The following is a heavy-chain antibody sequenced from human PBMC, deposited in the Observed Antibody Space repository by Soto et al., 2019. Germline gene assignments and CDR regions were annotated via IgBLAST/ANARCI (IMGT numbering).Heavy chain of an antibody. J-gene: IGHJ4*02. CDR1: GGSISSGGYY. D-gene: IGHD2-2*03. V-gene: IGHV4-31*03. CDR2: IYYSGST. Sequence: QVQLQESGPGLVKPSQTLSLTCTVSGGSISSGGYYWSWIRQHPGKGLEWIGYIYYSGSTYYNPSLKSRVTISVDTSNNQVSLKLSSVTAADTAVYYCARTGERWILGYYFDYWGQGTLVTVSS. CDR3: ARTGERWILGYYFDY.